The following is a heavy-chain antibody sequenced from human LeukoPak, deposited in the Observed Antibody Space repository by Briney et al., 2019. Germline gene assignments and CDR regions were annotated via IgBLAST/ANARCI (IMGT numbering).Heavy chain of an antibody. V-gene: IGHV3-7*03. D-gene: IGHD2-21*02. Sequence: GGSLRLSCAASGFTFSSYWMNWVRQAPGKGLEWVANIKQDGSEKYYVDSVKGRFTISRDNAKNSLYLQMNSLRAEDTAVYYCAREGTFGDYRASGDHWGQGALVTVPS. CDR3: AREGTFGDYRASGDH. CDR2: IKQDGSEK. J-gene: IGHJ4*02. CDR1: GFTFSSYW.